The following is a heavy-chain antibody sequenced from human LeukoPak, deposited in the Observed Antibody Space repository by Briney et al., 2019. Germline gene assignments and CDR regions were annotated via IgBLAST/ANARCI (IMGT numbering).Heavy chain of an antibody. J-gene: IGHJ4*02. CDR3: ARGSVSGWYFFDY. CDR2: VNPNSGGT. CDR1: GYTFTGYY. D-gene: IGHD6-19*01. V-gene: IGHV1-2*02. Sequence: ASVKVSCTASGYTFTGYYMHWVRQAPGQGLEWMGWVNPNSGGTNYAQKFQGRVTMTRDTSISTAYMELSRLRSDDTAVYYCARGSVSGWYFFDYWGQGTLVTVSS.